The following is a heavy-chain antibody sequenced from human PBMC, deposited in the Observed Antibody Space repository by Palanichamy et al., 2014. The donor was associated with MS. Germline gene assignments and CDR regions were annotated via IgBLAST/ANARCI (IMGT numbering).Heavy chain of an antibody. Sequence: QVQLQHGAAGLLKPSEILSLTCAVYGGSFSGYYWSWIRQPPGKGLEWIGEINHSGSTNYNPSLKSRVTISVDTSKNQFSLKLSSVTAADTAVYYCARGTVTTGTAGFDPWGQGTLVTVSS. CDR1: GGSFSGYY. J-gene: IGHJ5*02. CDR2: INHSGST. V-gene: IGHV4-34*01. CDR3: ARGTVTTGTAGFDP. D-gene: IGHD4-17*01.